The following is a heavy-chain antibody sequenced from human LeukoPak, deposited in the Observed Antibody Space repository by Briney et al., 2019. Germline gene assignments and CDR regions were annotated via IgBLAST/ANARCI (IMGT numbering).Heavy chain of an antibody. CDR1: EFSVGSNY. D-gene: IGHD5-18*01. J-gene: IGHJ4*02. CDR3: AKDFFVGYGYGTSDY. Sequence: GGSLRLSCAASEFSVGSNYMTWVRQAPGKGLEWVSLIYSGGSTYYADSVKGRFTISRDNSKNTLYLQMNSLRAEDTAVYYCAKDFFVGYGYGTSDYWGQGTLVTVSS. CDR2: IYSGGST. V-gene: IGHV3-66*01.